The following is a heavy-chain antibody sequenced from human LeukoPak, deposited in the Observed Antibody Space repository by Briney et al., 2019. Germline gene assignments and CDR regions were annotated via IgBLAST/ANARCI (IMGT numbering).Heavy chain of an antibody. J-gene: IGHJ4*02. Sequence: GGSLRLSCAASGFTFSNFGMHWVRQAPGKGLEWVAFIRFDGSNKYYRDSVKGRFTISRDNSKNTLYLQLDYPRTEDTAVYYCTTEWLAVAGTLDYWGQGTLVTVSS. D-gene: IGHD6-19*01. V-gene: IGHV3-30*02. CDR1: GFTFSNFG. CDR2: IRFDGSNK. CDR3: TTEWLAVAGTLDY.